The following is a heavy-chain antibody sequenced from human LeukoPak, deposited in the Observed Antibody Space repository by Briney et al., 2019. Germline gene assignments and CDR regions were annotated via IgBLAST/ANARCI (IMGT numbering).Heavy chain of an antibody. V-gene: IGHV4-4*07. D-gene: IGHD3-10*01. CDR1: GGSISSYY. Sequence: SETLSLTCTVSGGSISSYYWSWIRQPAGKGLEWIGRIYTSGSTNYNPSLKSRVTVSVDTSKNQFSLKLSSVTAADTAVYYCATSSGSYSYYYYYMDVWGKGTTVTVSS. J-gene: IGHJ6*03. CDR2: IYTSGST. CDR3: ATSSGSYSYYYYYMDV.